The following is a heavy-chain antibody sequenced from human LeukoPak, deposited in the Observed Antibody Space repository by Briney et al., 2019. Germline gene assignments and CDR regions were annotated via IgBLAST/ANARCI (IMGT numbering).Heavy chain of an antibody. D-gene: IGHD1-26*01. CDR3: ARSSGSLFDY. CDR1: GGSISNYY. V-gene: IGHV4-59*08. J-gene: IGHJ4*02. CDR2: IYYSGTT. Sequence: SETLSLTCTVSGGSISNYYWNWIRQPPGKGLEWIGYIYYSGTTNYNPSLKSRVSMSVDTSKNQFSLKLSSVTAADTAVYYCARSSGSLFDYWGQGTLVTVSS.